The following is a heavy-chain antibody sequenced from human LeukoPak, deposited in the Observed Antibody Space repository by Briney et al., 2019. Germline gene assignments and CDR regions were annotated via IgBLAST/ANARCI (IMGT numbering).Heavy chain of an antibody. CDR2: INSDGSST. J-gene: IGHJ4*02. CDR3: ARAPFRLAPDY. D-gene: IGHD3/OR15-3a*01. V-gene: IGHV3-74*01. CDR1: GFTFSSYW. Sequence: PGGSLRLSCAASGFTFSSYWMHWVRQAPGKGLVWVSRINSDGSSTSYADSVKGRFTISRDNAKNTLYLQMNSLRAEDTAVYYCARAPFRLAPDYWGQGTLVTVSS.